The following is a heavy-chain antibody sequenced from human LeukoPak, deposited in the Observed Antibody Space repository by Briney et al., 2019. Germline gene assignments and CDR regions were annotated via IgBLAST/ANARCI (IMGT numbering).Heavy chain of an antibody. CDR3: AREAVAGTDFFDY. Sequence: PGGSLRLSCAASGFTFSSYWMHWVRHAPGKGLVWVSRIISDGSSASYADSVKGRFTISRDNAKNTLYLQINSLRAEDTAVYYCAREAVAGTDFFDYWGQGTLVTVSS. J-gene: IGHJ4*02. CDR2: IISDGSSA. V-gene: IGHV3-74*01. CDR1: GFTFSSYW. D-gene: IGHD6-19*01.